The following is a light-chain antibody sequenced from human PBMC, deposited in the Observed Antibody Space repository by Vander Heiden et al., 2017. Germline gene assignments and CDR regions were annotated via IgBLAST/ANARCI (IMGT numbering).Light chain of an antibody. Sequence: ATRITQSPSSFSGSTGDRVTIPCRASQGICSYLSWYQQQPGKAPKLLIYAASTLQSGVPSRFSGSGSGTDFTLSISCLQSEEFATYYCQQYYSYPRTFGGGTKVEIK. CDR1: QGICSY. CDR2: AAS. V-gene: IGKV1-8*01. CDR3: QQYYSYPRT. J-gene: IGKJ4*01.